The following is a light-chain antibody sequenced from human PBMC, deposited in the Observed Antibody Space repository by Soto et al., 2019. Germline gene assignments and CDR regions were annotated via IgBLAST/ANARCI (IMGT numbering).Light chain of an antibody. V-gene: IGKV1-17*01. CDR2: AAS. Sequence: DIQMTQSPSSLSASVGDRVTITCRASQAIGNDLGWYQQRPGKAPNRLIYAASRLQSGVSSRFSGSGSGTEFTLTISSLQPEDFATYYCLQHNSYPRAFGAGTKVDIK. J-gene: IGKJ4*01. CDR3: LQHNSYPRA. CDR1: QAIGND.